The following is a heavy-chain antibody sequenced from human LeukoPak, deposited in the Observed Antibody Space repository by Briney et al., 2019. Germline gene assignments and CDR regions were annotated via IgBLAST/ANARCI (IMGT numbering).Heavy chain of an antibody. V-gene: IGHV3-23*01. D-gene: IGHD3-10*01. CDR2: ISGSGGST. CDR1: GFTFSSYA. CDR3: AKDVWFGKDRKPY. J-gene: IGHJ4*02. Sequence: PGGSLRLSCAASGFTFSSYAMSWVRQAPGKWLEWVSAISGSGGSTYYADSVKGRFTIYTDNSKNTLYLQMNSRRAEARAVYYCAKDVWFGKDRKPYWGQGTLVTVSS.